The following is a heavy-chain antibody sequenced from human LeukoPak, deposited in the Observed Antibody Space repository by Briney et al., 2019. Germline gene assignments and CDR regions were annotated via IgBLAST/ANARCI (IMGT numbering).Heavy chain of an antibody. D-gene: IGHD2-15*01. J-gene: IGHJ4*02. CDR1: GGSFSDFY. V-gene: IGHV4-34*01. Sequence: SETLSLTCAVFGGSFSDFYWSWIRQTPGKGLEWIGKVDHTGGTKYNSSLKSRVTISVDTSKNQFSLKLSSVTAADTAVYYCARGKYYCSGDSCSPPFDYWGRGALVTVSS. CDR2: VDHTGGT. CDR3: ARGKYYCSGDSCSPPFDY.